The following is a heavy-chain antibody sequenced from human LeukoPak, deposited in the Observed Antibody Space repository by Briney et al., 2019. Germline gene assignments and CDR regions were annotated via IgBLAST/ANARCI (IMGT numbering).Heavy chain of an antibody. CDR1: GFTFSSYS. CDR3: ARGTLNIPGEHGAFDY. CDR2: ISTSSSYI. D-gene: IGHD1-14*01. Sequence: GGSLRLSCAASGFTFSSYSMNWVRQAPGKGLEWVSSISTSSSYIHYADSVKGRFTIPRDNAKNSLYLQMNGLRAEDTAVYYCARGTLNIPGEHGAFDYWGQGTLVTVSS. V-gene: IGHV3-21*01. J-gene: IGHJ4*02.